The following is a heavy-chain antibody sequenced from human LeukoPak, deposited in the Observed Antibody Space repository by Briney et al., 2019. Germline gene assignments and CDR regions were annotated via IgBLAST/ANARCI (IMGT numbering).Heavy chain of an antibody. J-gene: IGHJ4*02. CDR2: ISGSGGST. CDR1: GVTFSSYA. D-gene: IGHD1-26*01. CDR3: AKPNVGVPLQYFDS. V-gene: IGHV3-23*01. Sequence: GGSLRLSCAASGVTFSSYALNWVRQAPGKGLEWVSGISGSGGSTYYADSVKGRFTISRDNSKNTLYLQMNSLRAEDTAVYYCAKPNVGVPLQYFDSWGQGTLVTVFS.